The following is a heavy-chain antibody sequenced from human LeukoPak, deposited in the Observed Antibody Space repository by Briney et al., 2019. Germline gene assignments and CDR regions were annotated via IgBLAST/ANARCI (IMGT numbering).Heavy chain of an antibody. CDR1: GFTFSTYA. Sequence: GGSLRLSCAASGFTFSTYAMHWVRQAPGKGLEWVAVISNDGSNKYYADFVKGRFTVSRDNSKNTLYVNMNSLRIEDTAMYYCARQTGSGLFTLPGGQGTLVTVSS. CDR3: ARQTGSGLFTLP. V-gene: IGHV3-30*04. J-gene: IGHJ4*02. CDR2: ISNDGSNK. D-gene: IGHD3/OR15-3a*01.